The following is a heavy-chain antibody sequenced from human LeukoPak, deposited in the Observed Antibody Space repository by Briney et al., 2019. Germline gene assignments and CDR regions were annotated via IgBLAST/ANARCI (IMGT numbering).Heavy chain of an antibody. CDR3: ARADCSSSTCYLRRSWFDP. D-gene: IGHD2-2*01. CDR1: GFTLSNYD. CDR2: ISTSNRYI. V-gene: IGHV3-21*01. Sequence: GGSLRLSCAASGFTLSNYDMNWVRQAPGKGLEWVSSISTSNRYIYYKDSVRGRFTISRDDAKNSLYLEMNSLRAEDTAVYYCARADCSSSTCYLRRSWFDPWGQGTLVTVSS. J-gene: IGHJ5*02.